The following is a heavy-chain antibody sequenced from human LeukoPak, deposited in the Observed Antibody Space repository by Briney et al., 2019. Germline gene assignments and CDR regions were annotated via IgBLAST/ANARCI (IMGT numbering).Heavy chain of an antibody. CDR3: AGSSGYYYGDAFDI. V-gene: IGHV1-69*06. CDR1: GGTFSSYA. D-gene: IGHD3-22*01. CDR2: IIPIFGTA. Sequence: GASVKVSCKASGGTFSSYAISWVRQAPGQGLEWMGGIIPIFGTANYAQKFQGRVTITADKSTSTAYMELNSLRAEDTAVYYCAGSSGYYYGDAFDIWGQGTMVTVSS. J-gene: IGHJ3*02.